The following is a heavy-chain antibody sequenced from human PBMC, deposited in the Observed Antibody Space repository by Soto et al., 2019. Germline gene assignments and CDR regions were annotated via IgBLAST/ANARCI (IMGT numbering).Heavy chain of an antibody. CDR3: ARDNSGYDYYYYGIDV. V-gene: IGHV1-18*01. CDR2: ISAYNGNT. Sequence: ASAKVSCKASGYTFTSYGISWVRQAPGQGLEWMGWISAYNGNTNYAQKLQGRVTMTTDTSTSTAYMELRSLRSDDTAVYYCARDNSGYDYYYYGIDVWGQGTTVTVSS. D-gene: IGHD5-12*01. J-gene: IGHJ6*02. CDR1: GYTFTSYG.